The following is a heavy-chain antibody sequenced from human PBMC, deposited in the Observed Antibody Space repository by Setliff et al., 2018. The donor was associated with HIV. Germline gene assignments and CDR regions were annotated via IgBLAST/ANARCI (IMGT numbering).Heavy chain of an antibody. D-gene: IGHD6-6*01. CDR2: IYYTGST. Sequence: SETLSLTCSVSGGSVGSGSYYWSWIRQSPGKGLEWLGYIYYTGSTDYNPSLNGRVTISIDMSKSQFSLKLNSVTAADTAVYYCASEAWTSYRSSSGYYYYYMDVWGKGTTVTVSS. J-gene: IGHJ6*03. CDR1: GGSVGSGSYY. V-gene: IGHV4-61*01. CDR3: ASEAWTSYRSSSGYYYYYMDV.